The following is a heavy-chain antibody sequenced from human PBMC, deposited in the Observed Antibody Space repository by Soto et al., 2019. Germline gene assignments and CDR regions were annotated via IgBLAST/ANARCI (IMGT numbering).Heavy chain of an antibody. Sequence: QVQLVESGGGVVQPGRSLRLSCAASGFTFSSYGMHWVRQAPGKGLEWVAVISYDGSNKYYADSVKGRFTISRDNSKNTLYLQMNSLRAEDTAVYYCAKDGGPAVFVAHYYYYGMDVWGQGTTVTVSS. D-gene: IGHD3-16*01. CDR2: ISYDGSNK. CDR3: AKDGGPAVFVAHYYYYGMDV. J-gene: IGHJ6*02. CDR1: GFTFSSYG. V-gene: IGHV3-30*18.